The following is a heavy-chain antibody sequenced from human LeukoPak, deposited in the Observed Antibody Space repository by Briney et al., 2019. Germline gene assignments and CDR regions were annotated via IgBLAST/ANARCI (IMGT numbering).Heavy chain of an antibody. V-gene: IGHV1-3*04. J-gene: IGHJ3*02. CDR1: GYTFTTYA. CDR2: INTGNGNT. Sequence: ASVKVSCTASGYTFTTYAMHWVRQAPGQRLEWMGWINTGNGNTKYSQKFQGRVTITRDTTASTAYMELSSLRSEDTAVYYCAREALWFGHAFDIWGQGTMVTVSS. CDR3: AREALWFGHAFDI. D-gene: IGHD3-10*01.